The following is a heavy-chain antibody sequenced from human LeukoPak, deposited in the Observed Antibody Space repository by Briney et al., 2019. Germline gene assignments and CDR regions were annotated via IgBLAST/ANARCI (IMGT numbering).Heavy chain of an antibody. CDR2: IYHSGST. V-gene: IGHV4-30-2*01. Sequence: SETLSLTCAVSGGSISSGGYSWSWIRQPPGKGLEWIGYIYHSGSTYYNPSLKSRVTISVDRSKNQFSLKLSSVTAADTAVYYCARGEQGGRLFDPWGQGTLVTVPS. CDR1: GGSISSGGYS. D-gene: IGHD2-15*01. J-gene: IGHJ5*02. CDR3: ARGEQGGRLFDP.